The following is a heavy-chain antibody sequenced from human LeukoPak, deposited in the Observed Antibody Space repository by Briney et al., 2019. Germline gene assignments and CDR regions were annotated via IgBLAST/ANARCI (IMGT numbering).Heavy chain of an antibody. D-gene: IGHD6-19*01. Sequence: SETLSLTCTVSGGSISSSSYYWSWIRQPPGKGLEWIGEINHSGSTNYNPSLKSRVTISVDTSKNQFSLKLSSVTAADTAVYYCARRKGWYSDYWGQGTLVTVSS. CDR2: INHSGST. CDR1: GGSISSSSYY. J-gene: IGHJ4*02. CDR3: ARRKGWYSDY. V-gene: IGHV4-39*07.